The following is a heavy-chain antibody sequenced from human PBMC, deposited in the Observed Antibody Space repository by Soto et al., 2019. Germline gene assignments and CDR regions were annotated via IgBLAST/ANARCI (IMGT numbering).Heavy chain of an antibody. D-gene: IGHD6-19*01. CDR1: GGSINSSSYF. CDR2: IYYSGST. J-gene: IGHJ5*02. CDR3: ARHYSSGSRNWFDP. Sequence: PWETLSLTCSVSGGSINSSSYFWGWVRQPPGKGLEWIGRIYYSGSTYYNPSLRSRVTISVATSKTQFSLTLSSVTAADTAVFYCARHYSSGSRNWFDPWGQGTLVTVSS. V-gene: IGHV4-39*01.